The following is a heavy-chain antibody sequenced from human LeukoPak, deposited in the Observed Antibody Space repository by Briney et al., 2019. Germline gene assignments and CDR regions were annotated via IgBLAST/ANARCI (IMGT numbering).Heavy chain of an antibody. V-gene: IGHV1-46*01. CDR1: GYTFTSYY. Sequence: ASVKVSCKASGYTFTSYYMHRVRQAPGQGLEWMGIINPSGGSTSYAQKFQGRVTMTRDTSTSTVYMELSSLRSEDTAVYYCAREGRDGYNYGPRDAFDIWGQGTMVTVSS. J-gene: IGHJ3*02. D-gene: IGHD5-24*01. CDR2: INPSGGST. CDR3: AREGRDGYNYGPRDAFDI.